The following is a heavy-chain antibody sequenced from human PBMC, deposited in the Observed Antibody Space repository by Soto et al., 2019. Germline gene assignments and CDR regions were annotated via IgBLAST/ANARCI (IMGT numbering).Heavy chain of an antibody. V-gene: IGHV3-53*01. CDR2: IYSGGST. CDR1: GFTVSSNY. J-gene: IGHJ3*02. D-gene: IGHD6-13*01. CDR3: ASSLGFSTPKIIDAFDI. Sequence: EVQLVESGGGLIQPGGSLRLSCAASGFTVSSNYMSWVRQAPGKGLEWVSVIYSGGSTYYADSVKGRFTISRDNSKNTLYLQMNSLRAEDTAVYYCASSLGFSTPKIIDAFDIWGQGTMVTVSS.